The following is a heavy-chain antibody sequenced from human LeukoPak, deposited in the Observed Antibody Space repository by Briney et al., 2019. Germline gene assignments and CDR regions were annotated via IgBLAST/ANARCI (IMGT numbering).Heavy chain of an antibody. J-gene: IGHJ4*02. V-gene: IGHV3-23*01. CDR3: AKDQGIVVIIKYYFDY. CDR1: GFAFSSYA. D-gene: IGHD3-22*01. CDR2: ISGSGGST. Sequence: PGGSLRLSCAASGFAFSSYAMSWVRQAPGKGLECVSAISGSGGSTYYADSVKGRFTISRDNSKNTLYLQMNSLRAEDTAVYYCAKDQGIVVIIKYYFDYWGQGTLVTVSS.